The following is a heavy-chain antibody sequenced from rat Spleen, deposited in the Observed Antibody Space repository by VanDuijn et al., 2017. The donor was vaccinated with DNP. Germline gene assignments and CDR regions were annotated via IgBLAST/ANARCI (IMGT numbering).Heavy chain of an antibody. CDR2: ISYSGSS. V-gene: IGHV3-1*01. J-gene: IGHJ4*01. CDR3: ARSWTIAASRAMDA. D-gene: IGHD1-2*01. CDR1: GYSITSNY. Sequence: EVQLQESGPGLVKPSQSLSLTCSVTGYSITSNYWGWIRKFPGNKMEWIGHISYSGSSAYNPSLKSRISITRDTSKSQFFLQLNSVTTEDTATYYCARSWTIAASRAMDAWGQGTSVTVSS.